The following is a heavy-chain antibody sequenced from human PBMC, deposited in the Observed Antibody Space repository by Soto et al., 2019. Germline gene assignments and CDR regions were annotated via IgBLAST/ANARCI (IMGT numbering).Heavy chain of an antibody. CDR3: AEGYCSGGSCYSRGYWYFDL. D-gene: IGHD2-15*01. V-gene: IGHV1-69*02. J-gene: IGHJ2*01. CDR1: GGTFSSYT. Sequence: QVQLVQSGAEVKKPGSSVKVSCKASGGTFSSYTISWVRQAPGQGLEWMGRIIPILGIANYAQKFQGRVTITADKATITAYMELSSVRSEDTAVYYCAEGYCSGGSCYSRGYWYFDLWGRGTLVTVSS. CDR2: IIPILGIA.